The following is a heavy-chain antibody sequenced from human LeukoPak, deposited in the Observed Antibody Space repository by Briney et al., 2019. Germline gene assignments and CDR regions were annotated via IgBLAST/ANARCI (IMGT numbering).Heavy chain of an antibody. Sequence: PGGSLRLSCAASGFTFSNYAMNWVRQAPGKGLEWVSTISGSDGRTYYADSVRGRFTISRDNSKNTLYLQMNSLRAEDTAVYYCAKEGATDSGWSVFDYWGQGTLVTVSS. CDR3: AKEGATDSGWSVFDY. D-gene: IGHD1-26*01. J-gene: IGHJ4*02. V-gene: IGHV3-23*01. CDR1: GFTFSNYA. CDR2: ISGSDGRT.